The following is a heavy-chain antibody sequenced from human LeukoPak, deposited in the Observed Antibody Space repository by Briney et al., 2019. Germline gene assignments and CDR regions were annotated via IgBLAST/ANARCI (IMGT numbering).Heavy chain of an antibody. CDR3: ARKGGSYYYFHY. D-gene: IGHD1-26*01. V-gene: IGHV4-30-4*08. CDR1: GGSVSSGDYY. J-gene: IGHJ4*02. Sequence: SETLSLTCTVSGGSVSSGDYYWTWIRQLPGKGLEWIGYIYHSGSTYYNPSLRSRVTMSEDTSQNQFSLKLTSVTAADTAVYYCARKGGSYYYFHYWGQGTLVTVSS. CDR2: IYHSGST.